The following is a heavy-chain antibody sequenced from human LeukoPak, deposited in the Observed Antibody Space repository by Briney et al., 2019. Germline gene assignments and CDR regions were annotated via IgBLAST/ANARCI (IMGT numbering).Heavy chain of an antibody. CDR1: GGSISSGGYS. J-gene: IGHJ6*02. Sequence: SETLSLTCAVSGGSISSGGYSWSWIRQPPGKGLEWIGYIYHSGSTYYNPSLKSRVTISVDRSKNQFSLKLSSVTAADTAVYYCARVNYYYGMDVWGRGTTVAVSS. CDR3: ARVNYYYGMDV. CDR2: IYHSGST. V-gene: IGHV4-30-2*01.